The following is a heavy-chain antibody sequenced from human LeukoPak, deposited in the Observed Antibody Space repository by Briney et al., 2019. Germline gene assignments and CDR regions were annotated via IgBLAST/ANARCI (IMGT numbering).Heavy chain of an antibody. CDR1: GFTFSSYS. J-gene: IGHJ3*01. D-gene: IGHD2-2*01. CDR2: ISSSSYI. Sequence: GGSLRLSCAASGFTFSSYSMNWVRQAPGKGLEWVSSISSSSYIYYADSVKGRFTISRDNAKDSLYLQMNSLRAEDTAVYYCARHWHIVLLPPADDAFDFWGQGSMVTVSS. CDR3: ARHWHIVLLPPADDAFDF. V-gene: IGHV3-21*01.